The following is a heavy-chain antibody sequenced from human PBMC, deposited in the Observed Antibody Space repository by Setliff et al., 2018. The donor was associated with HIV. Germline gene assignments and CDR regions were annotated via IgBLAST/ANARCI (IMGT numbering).Heavy chain of an antibody. CDR2: ISYSGST. V-gene: IGHV4-59*12. Sequence: SETLSLTCTVSGGSINSYYWSWIRQPPGKGLEWIGYISYSGSTNYNPSLKSRVTISVDTSKNQFSLKLSSVTAADTAVYYCARAKWIAVAGTIVDWFDPWGQGTLVTVSS. J-gene: IGHJ5*02. D-gene: IGHD6-19*01. CDR3: ARAKWIAVAGTIVDWFDP. CDR1: GGSINSYY.